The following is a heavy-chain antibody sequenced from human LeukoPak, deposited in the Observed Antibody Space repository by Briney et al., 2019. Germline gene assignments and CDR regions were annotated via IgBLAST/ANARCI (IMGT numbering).Heavy chain of an antibody. Sequence: SETLSLTCTVSGGPISSYYWSWIRQPPGKGLEWIGYIYYSGSTHYNPSLKSRVTISVDTSKNQFSLRLSSVTAADTAVYYCARARSANYCSSTSCYLPKTYYFDYWGQGTLVTVSS. CDR3: ARARSANYCSSTSCYLPKTYYFDY. V-gene: IGHV4-59*01. CDR1: GGPISSYY. D-gene: IGHD2-2*01. J-gene: IGHJ4*02. CDR2: IYYSGST.